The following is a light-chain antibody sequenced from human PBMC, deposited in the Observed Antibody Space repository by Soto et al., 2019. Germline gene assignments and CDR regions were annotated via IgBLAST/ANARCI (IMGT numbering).Light chain of an antibody. V-gene: IGLV2-14*01. CDR2: EVT. CDR3: SSYTTSDTWV. CDR1: SSDIGAYNH. J-gene: IGLJ3*02. Sequence: QSVLTQPASVSGSPGQSITISCTGTSSDIGAYNHVSWYQQYPGKAPTLVIYEVTNRPSGVSSRFSGSKSGNTASLTISGLQADDEGDYYCSSYTTSDTWVFGGGTKVTV.